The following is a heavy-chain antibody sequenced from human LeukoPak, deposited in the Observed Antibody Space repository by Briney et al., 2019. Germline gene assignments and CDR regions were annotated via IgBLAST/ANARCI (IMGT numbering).Heavy chain of an antibody. V-gene: IGHV5-51*01. CDR2: IYPGDSDT. Sequence: GESLKISCKGSGYSFTSYWIGWVRQMPGKGLEWMGIIYPGDSDTRYSPSFQGQVTISADKSISTAYLQWSSLKASDTAMYYCARRAYCSTTNCYGSEHLDYWGQGTLVTVSS. J-gene: IGHJ4*02. CDR3: ARRAYCSTTNCYGSEHLDY. CDR1: GYSFTSYW. D-gene: IGHD2-2*01.